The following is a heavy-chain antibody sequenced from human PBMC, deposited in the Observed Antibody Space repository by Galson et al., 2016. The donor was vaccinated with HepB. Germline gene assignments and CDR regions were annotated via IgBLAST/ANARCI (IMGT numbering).Heavy chain of an antibody. CDR3: ARGFYDNSGFDF. J-gene: IGHJ4*02. D-gene: IGHD3-22*01. Sequence: TLSLTCAVSGGSISSGGHSWSWIRQPPGKGLEWIGYIYHTGGTYYNPSLRGRVTISVDRSKNQSSLKLNSVTAADTAVYFCARGFYDNSGFDFWGQGTLVTVSS. V-gene: IGHV4-30-2*01. CDR2: IYHTGGT. CDR1: GGSISSGGHS.